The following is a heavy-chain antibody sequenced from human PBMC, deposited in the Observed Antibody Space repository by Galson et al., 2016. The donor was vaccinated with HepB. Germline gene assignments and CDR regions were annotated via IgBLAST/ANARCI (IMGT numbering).Heavy chain of an antibody. D-gene: IGHD6-6*01. Sequence: TLSLTCTVSGVSVTSDSYYWSWIRQPAGKGLEWIGRIYTSGTTSYNPSLKSRATISLDTSRDHFSLRLSSVTATDTAVYYCASVASRPDYYYGMAVGGKGTLVTVSS. J-gene: IGHJ6*04. CDR2: IYTSGTT. V-gene: IGHV4-61*02. CDR1: GVSVTSDSYY. CDR3: ASVASRPDYYYGMAV.